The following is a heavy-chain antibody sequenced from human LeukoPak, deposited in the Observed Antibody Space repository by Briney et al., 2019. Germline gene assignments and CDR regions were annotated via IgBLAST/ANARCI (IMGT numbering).Heavy chain of an antibody. CDR3: ARKGATTSASHFDY. CDR1: GFTFSSYS. CDR2: ISSSSSTYI. D-gene: IGHD1-26*01. J-gene: IGHJ4*02. V-gene: IGHV3-21*01. Sequence: GGSLRLSCAASGFTFSSYSMNWVRQAPGKGLEWVSSISSSSSTYIHYADALRGRFTISRDNAKNSLFLQMNSLRAEDTAVYYCARKGATTSASHFDYWGQGTLVTVSS.